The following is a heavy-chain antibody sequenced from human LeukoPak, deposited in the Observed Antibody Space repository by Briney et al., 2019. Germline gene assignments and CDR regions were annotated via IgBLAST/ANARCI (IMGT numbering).Heavy chain of an antibody. J-gene: IGHJ4*02. D-gene: IGHD5-18*01. Sequence: GGSLRLSCAAAGFTFSDYYMSWIRQAPGKGLEWVSYISSSSSYTNYADSVKGRFTISRDNAKNSLYLQMNSLRAEDTAVYYCARGTAMVTIEDYWGQGTLVTVSS. CDR3: ARGTAMVTIEDY. CDR2: ISSSSSYT. V-gene: IGHV3-11*06. CDR1: GFTFSDYY.